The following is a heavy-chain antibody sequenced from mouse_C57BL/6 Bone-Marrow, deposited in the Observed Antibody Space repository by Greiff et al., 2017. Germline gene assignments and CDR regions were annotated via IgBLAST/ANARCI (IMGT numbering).Heavy chain of an antibody. V-gene: IGHV5-4*01. CDR1: GFTFSSYA. CDR3: AREAYGYDDFDY. J-gene: IGHJ2*01. Sequence: EVMLVESGGGLVKPGGSLKLSCAASGFTFSSYAMSWVRQTPEKRLEWVATISDGGSYTYYPDNVKGRFTISRDNAKNNLYLQMSHLKSEDTAMYYCAREAYGYDDFDYWGQGTTLTVSS. CDR2: ISDGGSYT. D-gene: IGHD2-2*01.